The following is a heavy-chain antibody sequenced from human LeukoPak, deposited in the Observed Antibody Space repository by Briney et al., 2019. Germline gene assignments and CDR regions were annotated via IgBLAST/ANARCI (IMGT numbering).Heavy chain of an antibody. CDR2: INPSGGST. CDR3: ARGLYYYDSSVGAFDI. V-gene: IGHV1-46*01. D-gene: IGHD3-22*01. J-gene: IGHJ3*02. Sequence: ASVKVSCKASGYTFTSYYMHWARQAPGQGLEWMGIINPSGGSTSYAQKFQGRVTMTRDTSTSTVYMELSSLRSEDTAVYYCARGLYYYDSSVGAFDIWGQGTMVTVSS. CDR1: GYTFTSYY.